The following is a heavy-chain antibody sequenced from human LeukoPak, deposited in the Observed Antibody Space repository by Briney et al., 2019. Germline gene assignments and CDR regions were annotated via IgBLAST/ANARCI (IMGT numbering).Heavy chain of an antibody. CDR3: ARGSGNPGVGFDP. CDR2: INPNSGGT. D-gene: IGHD1-26*01. Sequence: GASVKVSCKASGYTFTGYYMHWVRQAPGQGLEWMGWINPNSGGTNYAQKFQGRVTMTRDTSISTAYMELSRLRSDDTAVYYCARGSGNPGVGFDPWAREPWSPSPQ. V-gene: IGHV1-2*02. CDR1: GYTFTGYY. J-gene: IGHJ5*02.